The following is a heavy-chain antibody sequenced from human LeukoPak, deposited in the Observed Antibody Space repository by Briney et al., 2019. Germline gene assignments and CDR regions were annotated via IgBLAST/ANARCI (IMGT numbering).Heavy chain of an antibody. Sequence: GESLQISCQGSGYNFTNYWIGWLRQTPGKGLEWMGIIYPGDSATRSSPSFQGQVTISADKSISTAYLQWSSLKASDTAMYYCARQMLPNYYYYGVDVWGRGTTVTVSS. J-gene: IGHJ6*02. CDR3: ARQMLPNYYYYGVDV. D-gene: IGHD2-8*01. CDR1: GYNFTNYW. V-gene: IGHV5-51*01. CDR2: IYPGDSAT.